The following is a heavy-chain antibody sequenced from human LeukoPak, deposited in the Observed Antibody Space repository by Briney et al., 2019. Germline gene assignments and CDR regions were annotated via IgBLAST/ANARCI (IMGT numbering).Heavy chain of an antibody. CDR2: INHSGST. Sequence: SETLSLTCAVYGGSFSGYYWSWIRQPPGKGLEWIGEINHSGSTNYNPSLKSRVTISVDTSKNQFSLKLSSVTAADTAVYYCARAKGTNALDYWGQGTLVTVSS. CDR3: ARAKGTNALDY. V-gene: IGHV4-34*01. CDR1: GGSFSGYY. J-gene: IGHJ4*02. D-gene: IGHD1-1*01.